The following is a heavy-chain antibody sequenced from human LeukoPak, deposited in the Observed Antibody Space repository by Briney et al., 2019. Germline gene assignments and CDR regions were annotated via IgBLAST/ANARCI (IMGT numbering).Heavy chain of an antibody. CDR1: GFTFSSYA. D-gene: IGHD3-22*01. V-gene: IGHV3-23*01. Sequence: GGSLRLSCAASGFTFSSYAMSWVRQAPGKGLEWVSAISGSGGSTYYADSVKGRFTISRDNSKNTLYLQMNSLRAEDTAVYYCARTYYYDSSGYYPYEYFQHWGQGTLVTVSS. J-gene: IGHJ1*01. CDR3: ARTYYYDSSGYYPYEYFQH. CDR2: ISGSGGST.